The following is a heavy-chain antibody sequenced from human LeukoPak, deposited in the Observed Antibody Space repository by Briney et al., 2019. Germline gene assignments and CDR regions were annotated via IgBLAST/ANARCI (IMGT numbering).Heavy chain of an antibody. CDR3: AHNGVLGYCSSTSCLSWFDP. D-gene: IGHD2-2*01. CDR2: IYWNDDK. J-gene: IGHJ5*02. CDR1: GFSLSTSGVG. V-gene: IGHV2-5*01. Sequence: SGPTLVNPTQTLTLTCTFSGFSLSTSGVGVGWIRQPPGKALEWLALIYWNDDKRYSPSLKSRLTITKDTSKNQVVLTMTNMDPVDTATYYCAHNGVLGYCSSTSCLSWFDPWGQGTLVTVSS.